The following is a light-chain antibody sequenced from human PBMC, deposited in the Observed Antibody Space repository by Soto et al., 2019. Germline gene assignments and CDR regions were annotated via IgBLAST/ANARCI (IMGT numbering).Light chain of an antibody. V-gene: IGKV3-15*01. CDR1: QSVSRA. CDR2: GSS. Sequence: DIVLTQSPATLSVSPGESATLSCTASQSVSRALAWYQHVPGQAPRLLIYGSSTRAAGVPARFSGSGSGTGFTLTISSLQSEDFGVYYCQQYNNWPPWTFGQGTKVEIK. J-gene: IGKJ1*01. CDR3: QQYNNWPPWT.